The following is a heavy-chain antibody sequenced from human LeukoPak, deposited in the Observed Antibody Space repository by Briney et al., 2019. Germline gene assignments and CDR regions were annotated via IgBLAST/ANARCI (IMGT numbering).Heavy chain of an antibody. CDR3: ASIYSNYDY. CDR1: GFTVSSNY. CDR2: IYSSGST. D-gene: IGHD4-11*01. V-gene: IGHV3-66*02. J-gene: IGHJ4*02. Sequence: GRSLRLSCAASGFTVSSNYMSWVRQAPAKGPEWVSVIYSSGSTYYADSVKGRFTISRDNSKNTLYLQMNSLTAEDTAVYYCASIYSNYDYWGQGTLVTVSS.